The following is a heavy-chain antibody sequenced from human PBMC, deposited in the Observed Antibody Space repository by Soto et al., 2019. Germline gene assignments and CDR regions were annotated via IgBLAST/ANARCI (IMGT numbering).Heavy chain of an antibody. CDR1: GFTFSTYA. CDR3: AKGYSTGWYPGGD. CDR2: ISDSGGST. D-gene: IGHD6-19*01. V-gene: IGHV3-23*01. J-gene: IGHJ4*02. Sequence: DVQLLESGGGLVQPGGSLRRSCAASGFTFSTYAMSWFRKAPGKGLEWVSSISDSGGSTNYADSVKGRFTITRDNSNNTLYLTVNSLRAEDTAVYYCAKGYSTGWYPGGDWCQGTLVTVSS.